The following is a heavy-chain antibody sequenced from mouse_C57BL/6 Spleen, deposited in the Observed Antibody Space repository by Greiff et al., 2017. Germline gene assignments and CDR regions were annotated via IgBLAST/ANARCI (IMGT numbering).Heavy chain of an antibody. V-gene: IGHV1-52*01. CDR1: GYTFTSYW. J-gene: IGHJ3*01. D-gene: IGHD3-2*02. CDR3: ARASAQATRGFAY. CDR2: IDPSDSET. Sequence: VQLQQPGAELVRPGSSVKLSCKASGYTFTSYWMHWVKQRPIQGLEWIGNIDPSDSETNYNQKFKDKATLTVDKSSSTAYMQLSSLTSEDSAVXYCARASAQATRGFAYWGQGTLVTVSA.